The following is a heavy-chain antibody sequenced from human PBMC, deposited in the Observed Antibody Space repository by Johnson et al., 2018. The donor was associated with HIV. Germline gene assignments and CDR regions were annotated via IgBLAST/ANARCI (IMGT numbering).Heavy chain of an antibody. J-gene: IGHJ3*01. CDR2: IYSGGSP. CDR3: AKDKFMFLDNPVDAFDV. V-gene: IGHV3-66*01. Sequence: MQLVESGGGLVQPGGSLRLSCAASGFTVSSNYMSWVRQAPGKGLEWVSVIYSGGSPYYADSVKGRFTISRDNSKNTLYLHMNSLRPDDTGVYYCAKDKFMFLDNPVDAFDVWGQGTMVTFSS. D-gene: IGHD3/OR15-3a*01. CDR1: GFTVSSNY.